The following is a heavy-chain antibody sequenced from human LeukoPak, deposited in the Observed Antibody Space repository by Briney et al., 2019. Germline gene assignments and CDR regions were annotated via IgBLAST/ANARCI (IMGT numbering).Heavy chain of an antibody. J-gene: IGHJ6*03. CDR1: GYTFTSYG. CDR3: ARDKSSSWYSYYYYYYMDV. D-gene: IGHD6-13*01. Sequence: ASVKVSCKASGYTFTSYGISWVRQAPGQGLEWMGWISAYNGNTNYAQKLQGRVTMTTGTSTSTAYMELRSLRSDDTAVYYCARDKSSSWYSYYYYYYMDVWGKGTTVTISS. CDR2: ISAYNGNT. V-gene: IGHV1-18*01.